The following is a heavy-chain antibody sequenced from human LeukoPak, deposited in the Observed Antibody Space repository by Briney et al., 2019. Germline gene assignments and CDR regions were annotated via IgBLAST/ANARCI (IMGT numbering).Heavy chain of an antibody. D-gene: IGHD3-9*01. CDR2: ISSSSSYI. CDR1: GFNFNIYT. CDR3: ARDQLYYDILTGCNDY. V-gene: IGHV3-21*01. Sequence: GGSLRLSCAASGFNFNIYTFNWVRQAPGKGLEWVSSISSSSSYIYYADSVKGRFTISRDNAKNSLFLQMSSLRAEDTAVYYCARDQLYYDILTGCNDYWGQGTLVTVSS. J-gene: IGHJ4*02.